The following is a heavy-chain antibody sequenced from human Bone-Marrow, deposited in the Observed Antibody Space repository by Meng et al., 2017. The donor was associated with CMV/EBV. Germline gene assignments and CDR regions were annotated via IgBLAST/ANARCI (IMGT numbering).Heavy chain of an antibody. CDR2: IIPILGIA. V-gene: IGHV1-69*10. CDR1: GGTFSSYA. J-gene: IGHJ6*02. CDR3: ARRSSSLERRRHYYYYYGMDV. Sequence: SVKVSCKASGGTFSSYAISWVRQAPGQGLEWMGGIIPILGIANYEQKFQGRVTITADKSTSTAYMELSSLRSEDTAVYYCARRSSSLERRRHYYYYYGMDVWGQGPTVTVSS. D-gene: IGHD6-6*01.